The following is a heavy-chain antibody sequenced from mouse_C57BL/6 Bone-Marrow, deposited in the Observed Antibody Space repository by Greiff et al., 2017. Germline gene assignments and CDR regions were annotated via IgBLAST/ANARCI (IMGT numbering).Heavy chain of an antibody. CDR1: GYTFTSYW. Sequence: QVQLKQPGAELVMPGASVKLSCKASGYTFTSYWMHWVKQRPGQGLEWIGEIDPSDSYTNYNQKFKGKSTLTVDKSSSTAYMQLSSLTSEDSAVYYCARSSLRGFAYWGQVTLVTVSA. D-gene: IGHD6-1*01. CDR3: ARSSLRGFAY. J-gene: IGHJ3*01. V-gene: IGHV1-69*01. CDR2: IDPSDSYT.